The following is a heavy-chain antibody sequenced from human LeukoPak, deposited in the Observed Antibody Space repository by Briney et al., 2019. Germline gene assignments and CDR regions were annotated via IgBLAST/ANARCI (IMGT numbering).Heavy chain of an antibody. V-gene: IGHV3-73*01. D-gene: IGHD6-13*01. CDR1: GFTFSGSA. J-gene: IGHJ4*02. CDR2: IRSKADSYTT. Sequence: GSLRLSCAASGFTFSGSAMHWVRQASGRGLEWLGRIRSKADSYTTAYAASVKGRFIVSRDDSKNTAYLQMNSLKTEDTAVYYCRTAADLNDYWGQGTLVTVSS. CDR3: RTAADLNDY.